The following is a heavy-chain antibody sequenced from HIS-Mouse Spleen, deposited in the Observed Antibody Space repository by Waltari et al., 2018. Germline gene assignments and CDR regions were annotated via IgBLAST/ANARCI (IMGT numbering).Heavy chain of an antibody. Sequence: QVQLVQSGAEVKKPGASVTVSCKASGYPFTGYYIHWVRPAPGQGLEWMGWINPNSGGTNYAQKFQGRVTMTRDTSISTAYMELSRLRSDDTAVYYCARCAGLGIKYWYFDLWGRGTLVTVSS. CDR3: ARCAGLGIKYWYFDL. D-gene: IGHD7-27*01. V-gene: IGHV1-2*02. CDR2: INPNSGGT. J-gene: IGHJ2*01. CDR1: GYPFTGYY.